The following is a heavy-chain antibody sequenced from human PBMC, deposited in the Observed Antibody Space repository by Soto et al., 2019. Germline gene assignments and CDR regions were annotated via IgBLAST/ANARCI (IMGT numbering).Heavy chain of an antibody. V-gene: IGHV3-9*01. CDR3: ASNPTYYDFWSGPDAFDI. Sequence: SLRLSCAASGFTFDDYAMHWVRQAPGKGLEWVSGISWNSGSIGYADSVKGRFTISRDNAKNSLYLQMNSLRAEDTALYYCASNPTYYDFWSGPDAFDIWGQGTMVTVSS. J-gene: IGHJ3*02. D-gene: IGHD3-3*01. CDR2: ISWNSGSI. CDR1: GFTFDDYA.